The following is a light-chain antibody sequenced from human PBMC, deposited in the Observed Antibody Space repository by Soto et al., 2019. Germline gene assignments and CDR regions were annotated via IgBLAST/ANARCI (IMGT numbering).Light chain of an antibody. CDR1: SSDVGSHNL. J-gene: IGLJ3*02. CDR2: EAF. V-gene: IGLV2-23*01. Sequence: QSALTQPASVSESPGQSITISCTGSSSDVGSHNLVSWFQQHPGRAPKVMIYEAFKRPSGVSNRFSGSKSGNTASLTISGLRAEDEADYYCCSYVGNTTWVFGGGTQLTVL. CDR3: CSYVGNTTWV.